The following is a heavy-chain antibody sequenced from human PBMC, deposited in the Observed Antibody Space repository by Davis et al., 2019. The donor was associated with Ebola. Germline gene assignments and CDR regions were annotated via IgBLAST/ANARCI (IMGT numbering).Heavy chain of an antibody. CDR2: ISFRSIT. CDR3: AKVHPPTTVTTGWFDP. D-gene: IGHD4-17*01. V-gene: IGHV3-23*01. J-gene: IGHJ5*02. Sequence: PGGSLRLSCAASGFIFSSYAMSWVRQAPGKWLEWVSSISFRSITYHADSVKGRFTISRDNSKNTLYLQMNSLRAEDTAVYYCAKVHPPTTVTTGWFDPWGQGTLVTVAS. CDR1: GFIFSSYA.